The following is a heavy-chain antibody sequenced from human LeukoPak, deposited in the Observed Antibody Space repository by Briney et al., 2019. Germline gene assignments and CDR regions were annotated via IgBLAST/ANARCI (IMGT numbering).Heavy chain of an antibody. CDR3: ARVGRVATGLGDYFDY. CDR1: GFTFSSYV. D-gene: IGHD5-12*01. Sequence: GGSLRLSCAASGFTFSSYVMSWVRQAPGKGLEWVSAVSGSGSNTFYTDSVKGRFSISRDNSKNTLYLQMNSLRAEDTAVYYCARVGRVATGLGDYFDYWGQGTLVTVSS. J-gene: IGHJ4*02. V-gene: IGHV3-23*01. CDR2: VSGSGSNT.